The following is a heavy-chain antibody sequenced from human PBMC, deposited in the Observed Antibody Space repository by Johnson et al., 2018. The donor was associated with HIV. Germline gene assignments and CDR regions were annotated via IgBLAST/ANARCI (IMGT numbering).Heavy chain of an antibody. V-gene: IGHV3-23*04. J-gene: IGHJ3*02. CDR2: ISGSGGTP. CDR1: GFTFSSYA. Sequence: VQLVESAGGVIKPGGSLSISCSATGFTFSSYAMSWVRQAPGKGLVWVSAISGSGGTPYYADSVKVRFTISRANSRNTLFLQMNSLRAEDTAVYYCARSLIAAADAFDIWGQGTMVTVSS. CDR3: ARSLIAAADAFDI. D-gene: IGHD6-13*01.